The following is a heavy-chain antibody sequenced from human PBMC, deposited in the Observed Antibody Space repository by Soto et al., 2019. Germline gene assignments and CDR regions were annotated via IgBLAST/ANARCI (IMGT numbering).Heavy chain of an antibody. CDR1: GFTFSSYE. CDR3: ARIRRTFDSYGLDV. D-gene: IGHD3-3*01. V-gene: IGHV3-48*03. Sequence: SCAASGFTFSSYEMTWVRQAPGRGLEWVSDIGKSGRDTHTADSVKGRFTISRDNVKNSLYLQMNSLRGDDSAVYYCARIRRTFDSYGLDVWGQGTTVTVSS. J-gene: IGHJ6*02. CDR2: IGKSGRDT.